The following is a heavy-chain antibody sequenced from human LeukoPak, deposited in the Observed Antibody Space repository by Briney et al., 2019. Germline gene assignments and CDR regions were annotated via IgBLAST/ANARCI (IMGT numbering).Heavy chain of an antibody. V-gene: IGHV1-2*06. CDR2: INPYSGDT. Sequence: ASVKVSCKASGYTFTGYHIHLVRQAPGQGLEWMGRINPYSGDTNFAQHFQGRVTMTRDTSITTAYMDLSSLPPDDTAVYFCARDQGSLTRSWYTGYWGQGTQVTVSS. CDR1: GYTFTGYH. CDR3: ARDQGSLTRSWYTGY. D-gene: IGHD6-13*01. J-gene: IGHJ4*02.